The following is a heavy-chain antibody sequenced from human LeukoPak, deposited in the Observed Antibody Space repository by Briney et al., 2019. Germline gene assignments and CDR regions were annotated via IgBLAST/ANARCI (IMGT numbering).Heavy chain of an antibody. J-gene: IGHJ6*03. V-gene: IGHV4-59*01. CDR2: IYYSGST. D-gene: IGHD3-10*01. CDR1: GGSISSYY. Sequence: SETLSLTCTVSGGSISSYYWTWIRQPPGKVLEWIGYIYYSGSTNYNPSLKSRVTISVDTSKNQFSLKLSSVTAADTAVYYCARALLWFGDYMDVWGKGTTVTISS. CDR3: ARALLWFGDYMDV.